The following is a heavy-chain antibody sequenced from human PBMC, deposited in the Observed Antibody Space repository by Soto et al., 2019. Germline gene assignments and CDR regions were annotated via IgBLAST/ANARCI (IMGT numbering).Heavy chain of an antibody. J-gene: IGHJ6*02. Sequence: WGDLRLPWAASGVTLSRYAILWVRQAPGKGVEWVGVIAYDGSNKYYADSVKGRFTSSRHNAKNTLYLQMNSMRAEDTAVYYCARDQRFLEWLLCPPDYYYYGMDVWGQGSTVTVSS. D-gene: IGHD3-3*01. CDR1: GVTLSRYA. CDR2: IAYDGSNK. CDR3: ARDQRFLEWLLCPPDYYYYGMDV. V-gene: IGHV3-30*04.